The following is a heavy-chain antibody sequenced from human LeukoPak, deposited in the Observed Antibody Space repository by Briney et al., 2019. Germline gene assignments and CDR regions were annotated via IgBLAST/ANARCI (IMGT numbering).Heavy chain of an antibody. Sequence: GGSLRLSCAASGFTFSSFNMHWVRQAPGKGLVWVSRLKSDGSTAMYADSVQGRFTISRDNARNTAHPLMSSLTVEDTGVYYCARGIYGDPVAFDSWGQGALVTVSS. J-gene: IGHJ4*02. V-gene: IGHV3-74*03. CDR1: GFTFSSFN. D-gene: IGHD4-17*01. CDR2: LKSDGSTA. CDR3: ARGIYGDPVAFDS.